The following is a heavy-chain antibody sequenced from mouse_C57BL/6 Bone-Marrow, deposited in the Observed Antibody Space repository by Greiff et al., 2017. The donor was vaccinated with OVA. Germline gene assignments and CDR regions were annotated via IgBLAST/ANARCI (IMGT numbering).Heavy chain of an antibody. D-gene: IGHD1-1*01. V-gene: IGHV1-64*01. CDR3: ARRDYYGSSSGFAD. Sequence: QVQLQQPGAELVKPGASVKLSCKASGYTFTSYWMHWVKQRPGQGLEWIGMIHPNSGSTNYNEKFKSKATLTVDKSSSTAYMQLSSLTSEDSAVYYYARRDYYGSSSGFADWGQGTLVTVSA. CDR1: GYTFTSYW. CDR2: IHPNSGST. J-gene: IGHJ3*01.